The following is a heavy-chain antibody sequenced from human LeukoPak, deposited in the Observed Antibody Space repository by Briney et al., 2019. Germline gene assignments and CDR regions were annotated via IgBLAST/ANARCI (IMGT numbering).Heavy chain of an antibody. CDR3: ARLLSRQPRGVDY. CDR2: INHSGST. Sequence: SETLSLTCAVYGGSFSGYYWSWIRQPPGKGLEWIGEINHSGSTNYNPSLKSRVTISVDTSKNQFSLKLSSVTAADTAVYYCARLLSRQPRGVDYWGQGTLVTVSS. D-gene: IGHD2-2*01. CDR1: GGSFSGYY. V-gene: IGHV4-34*01. J-gene: IGHJ4*02.